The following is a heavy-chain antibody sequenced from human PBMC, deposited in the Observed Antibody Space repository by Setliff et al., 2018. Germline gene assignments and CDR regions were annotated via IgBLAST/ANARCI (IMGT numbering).Heavy chain of an antibody. D-gene: IGHD3-22*01. CDR2: IYYSGST. Sequence: SETLSLTCTVSGGSISSGDYYWSWIRQPPGKGLEWIGYIYYSGSTYYNPSLKSRVTISVDTSKNQFSLKLSSVTAADTAVYYCARDRADSSGHVDYWGQGTLVTVSS. CDR1: GGSISSGDYY. V-gene: IGHV4-30-4*08. CDR3: ARDRADSSGHVDY. J-gene: IGHJ4*02.